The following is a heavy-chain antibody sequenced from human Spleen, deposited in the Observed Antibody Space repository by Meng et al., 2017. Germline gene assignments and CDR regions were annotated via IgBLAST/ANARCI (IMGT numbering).Heavy chain of an antibody. V-gene: IGHV4-34*01. Sequence: QVQLHRVGAGLLKPSETLSLTCVVSGGSFSDYYWSWIRQPPGKGLEWIGEINHSGSTNYNPSLESRATISVDTSQNNLSLKLSSVTAADSAVYYCARGPTTMAHDFDYWGQGTLVTVSS. CDR1: GGSFSDYY. J-gene: IGHJ4*02. CDR3: ARGPTTMAHDFDY. D-gene: IGHD4-11*01. CDR2: INHSGST.